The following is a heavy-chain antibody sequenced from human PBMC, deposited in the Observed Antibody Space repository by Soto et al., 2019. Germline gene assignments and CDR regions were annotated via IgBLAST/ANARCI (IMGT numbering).Heavy chain of an antibody. CDR2: IYYSGST. CDR1: GDSISSYY. J-gene: IGHJ4*02. Sequence: SETLSLTCTVSGDSISSYYWSWIRQPPGKGLEWIGYIYYSGSTNYNPSLKSRVTISVDTSKNQFSLKLSSVTAADTAVYYCAIVGFLEWLFDYWGQGTLVTVSP. D-gene: IGHD3-3*01. V-gene: IGHV4-59*01. CDR3: AIVGFLEWLFDY.